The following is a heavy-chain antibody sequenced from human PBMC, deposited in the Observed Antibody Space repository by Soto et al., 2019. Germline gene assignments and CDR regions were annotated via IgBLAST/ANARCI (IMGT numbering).Heavy chain of an antibody. CDR2: ISAFNGDT. V-gene: IGHV1-18*04. J-gene: IGHJ4*02. CDR3: TREAGWQRMVPYD. Sequence: QVQLVQSGNEVKKPGASVNVSCKAFGYTFTSDGFSWVRQVPGQGLEWLGWISAFNGDTHYAQTMKGRLTVTTDTSTTTVHMELRSLTPADTAVYYCTREAGWQRMVPYDWGQGTLVTVS. D-gene: IGHD6-25*01. CDR1: GYTFTSDG.